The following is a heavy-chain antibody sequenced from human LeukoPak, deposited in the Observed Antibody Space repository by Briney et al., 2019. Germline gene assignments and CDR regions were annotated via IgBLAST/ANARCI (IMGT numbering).Heavy chain of an antibody. CDR3: ARGRTGGYNYGYYFDY. V-gene: IGHV1-2*02. CDR1: GYTFTGYY. D-gene: IGHD5-18*01. Sequence: AASVKVSCKASGYTFTGYYIHWLRQAPGQGLEWMGWINPNTGGTNYAQSFQGRVTMTRDTSITTAFMALTRLRSDDTAVYYCARGRTGGYNYGYYFDYWGQGTLVTVSS. CDR2: INPNTGGT. J-gene: IGHJ4*02.